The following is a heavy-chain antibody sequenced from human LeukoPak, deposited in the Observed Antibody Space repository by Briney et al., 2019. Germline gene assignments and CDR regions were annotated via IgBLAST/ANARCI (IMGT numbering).Heavy chain of an antibody. V-gene: IGHV4-30-2*05. Sequence: SQTLSLTCAVSGGSISSGGYSWSWIRQPPGKGLEWIGYIYHSGSTYYNPSLKSRVTISVDTSKNQFSLKLSSVTAADTAVYYCARDPQNWDAFDIWGQGTMVTVSS. J-gene: IGHJ3*02. CDR3: ARDPQNWDAFDI. CDR1: GGSISSGGYS. CDR2: IYHSGST. D-gene: IGHD2/OR15-2a*01.